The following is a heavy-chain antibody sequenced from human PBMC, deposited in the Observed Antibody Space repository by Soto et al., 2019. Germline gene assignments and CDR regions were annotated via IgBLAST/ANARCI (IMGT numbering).Heavy chain of an antibody. CDR3: ARDGVRGTAFWGFCDY. V-gene: IGHV3-33*01. CDR2: IWYDGSNK. Sequence: QEQLAESGGGVVQPGRSLRLSCAASGSIFSGYGMHWVRQAPGKGLEWVAVIWYDGSNKYYADSVKGRFTISRDNSKNMLHLQMDGLRAEDTAVYYCARDGVRGTAFWGFCDYWGQGSLVTVSS. D-gene: IGHD3-10*01. CDR1: GSIFSGYG. J-gene: IGHJ4*02.